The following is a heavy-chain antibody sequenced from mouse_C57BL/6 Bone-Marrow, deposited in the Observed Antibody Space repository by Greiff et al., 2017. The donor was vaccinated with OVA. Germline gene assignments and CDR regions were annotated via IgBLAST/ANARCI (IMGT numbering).Heavy chain of an antibody. CDR3: IPMTTVVDWYFDV. V-gene: IGHV14-4*01. J-gene: IGHJ1*03. CDR1: GFTITDDY. CDR2: IDPENGDT. D-gene: IGHD1-1*01. Sequence: EVQLQQSGAELVRPGASVKLSCTASGFTITDDYMHWVKQRPEQGLEWIGWIDPENGDTEYASKVQGKATITADTASNTAYLQLSSRTSEDTAVYYCIPMTTVVDWYFDVWGTGTTVTVSS.